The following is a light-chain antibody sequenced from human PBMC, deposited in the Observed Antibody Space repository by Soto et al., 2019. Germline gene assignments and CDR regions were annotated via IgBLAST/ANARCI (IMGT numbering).Light chain of an antibody. Sequence: IVLTQSPGTLSLPPGERATLSCRASQSVTTQLAWYQPKPGQAPRLIIHGASSRATGVPDRITGSGSGTDFTLSISRLEPEDVAVYYCQQYGGSTRTFGQGTKVDIK. CDR1: QSVTTQ. V-gene: IGKV3-20*01. CDR2: GAS. J-gene: IGKJ1*01. CDR3: QQYGGSTRT.